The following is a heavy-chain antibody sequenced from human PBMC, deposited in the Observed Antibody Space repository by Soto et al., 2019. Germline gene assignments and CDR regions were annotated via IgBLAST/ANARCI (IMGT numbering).Heavy chain of an antibody. D-gene: IGHD2-2*01. CDR1: GGTFSSYA. Sequence: QVQLVQSGAEVKKPGSSVKVSCKASGGTFSSYAISWVRQAPGQGLEWMGGIIPIFGTANYAQKFQGRVTITADESTSTAYMELSSLSSEDTAVYYCARDIVVVPAAINYYYYGMDVWGQGTTVTVSS. CDR3: ARDIVVVPAAINYYYYGMDV. CDR2: IIPIFGTA. V-gene: IGHV1-69*01. J-gene: IGHJ6*02.